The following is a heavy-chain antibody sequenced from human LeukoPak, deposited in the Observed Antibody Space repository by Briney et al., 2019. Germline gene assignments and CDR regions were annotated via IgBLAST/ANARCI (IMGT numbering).Heavy chain of an antibody. V-gene: IGHV3-23*01. CDR1: GFTFSSYA. D-gene: IGHD6-13*01. Sequence: GGSLRLSCAASGFTFSSYAMSWVRQAPGKGLEWVSAISGGGNSAYYADSVKGRFTISRDNSKNTLYLQMNSLRAEDTAIYYCAKDRSGIAEAGHEADYWGQGTQVTVSS. CDR2: ISGGGNSA. CDR3: AKDRSGIAEAGHEADY. J-gene: IGHJ4*02.